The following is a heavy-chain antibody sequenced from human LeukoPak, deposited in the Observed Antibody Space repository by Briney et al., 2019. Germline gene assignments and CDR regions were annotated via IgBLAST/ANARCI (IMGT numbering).Heavy chain of an antibody. CDR2: ISDTVRDT. Sequence: GGSLSLSRAASGFTFSAYGMRWVGQAPGEGLEWVSHISDTVRDTWYANSVKGRFIISKDNSRDTVYLQMSSLRPEDTALYFCAKDSYGGIFASWGQGTLVTVSS. CDR1: GFTFSAYG. V-gene: IGHV3-23*01. J-gene: IGHJ4*02. CDR3: AKDSYGGIFAS. D-gene: IGHD1-26*01.